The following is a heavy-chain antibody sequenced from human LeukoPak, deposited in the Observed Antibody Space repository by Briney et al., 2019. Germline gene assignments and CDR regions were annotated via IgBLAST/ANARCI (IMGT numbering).Heavy chain of an antibody. D-gene: IGHD5-24*01. CDR2: ISAYNGNT. J-gene: IGHJ4*02. V-gene: IGHV1-18*01. CDR1: GYTFTSYG. Sequence: ASVKVSCKASGYTFTSYGISWVRQAPGQGLEWMGWISAYNGNTNYAQKFQGRVTMTRDTSTSTVYMELSSLRSEDTAVYYCASGYKTVSVFDHWRQGTLITVSS. CDR3: ASGYKTVSVFDH.